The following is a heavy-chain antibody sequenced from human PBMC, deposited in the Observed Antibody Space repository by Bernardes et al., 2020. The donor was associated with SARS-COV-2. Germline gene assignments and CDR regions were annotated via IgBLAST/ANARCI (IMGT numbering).Heavy chain of an antibody. J-gene: IGHJ6*02. D-gene: IGHD3-9*01. CDR2: ISAYNGNT. CDR3: ARDLEMRDWLLSSGYYYYGMDV. Sequence: ASVKVSCKASGYTFTSYGISWVRQAPGQGLEWMGWISAYNGNTNYAQKLQGRVTMTTDTSTSTAYMELRSLRSDDTAVYYCARDLEMRDWLLSSGYYYYGMDVWGQGTTVTVSS. CDR1: GYTFTSYG. V-gene: IGHV1-18*04.